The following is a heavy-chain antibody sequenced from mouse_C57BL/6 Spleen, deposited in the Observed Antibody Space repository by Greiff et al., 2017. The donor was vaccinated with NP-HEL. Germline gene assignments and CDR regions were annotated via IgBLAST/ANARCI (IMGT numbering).Heavy chain of an antibody. V-gene: IGHV1-59*01. CDR1: GYTFTSYW. Sequence: QVQLKQPGAELVRPGTSVKLSCKASGYTFTSYWMHWVKQRPGQGLEWIGVIDPSDSYTNYNQKFKGKATLTVDTSSSTAYMQLSSLTSEDSAVYYCAREVTTRYFDVWGTGTTVTVSS. CDR2: IDPSDSYT. CDR3: AREVTTRYFDV. J-gene: IGHJ1*03. D-gene: IGHD2-5*01.